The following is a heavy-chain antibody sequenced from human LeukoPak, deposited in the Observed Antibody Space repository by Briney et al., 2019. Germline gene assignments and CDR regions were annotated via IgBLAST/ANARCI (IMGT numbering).Heavy chain of an antibody. D-gene: IGHD3-10*01. CDR2: ISDRGST. J-gene: IGHJ5*02. CDR1: GDSTSGYY. CDR3: AREVKWGFGKRFDP. Sequence: SETLSLTCAVSGDSTSGYYWSWIRQPPGKGLEWIGYISDRGSTNYNPSLKSRVTISVDTSKNQFSLKVRSVTAADTAIYYCAREVKWGFGKRFDPWGQGTLVTVSS. V-gene: IGHV4-59*01.